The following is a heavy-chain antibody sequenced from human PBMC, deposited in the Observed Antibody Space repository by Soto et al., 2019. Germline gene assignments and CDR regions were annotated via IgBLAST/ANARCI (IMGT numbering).Heavy chain of an antibody. CDR3: ARGPGIVVVPTKHTAGACFDL. Sequence: QVQLVQSGDEVKKPGSSVKVSCKASGDTFNSYTFNWVRQAPGQGLEWMGGITPIFGRNNHAQKFQERVTITADESTNTAYMELRNLTSDDTAVYYCARGPGIVVVPTKHTAGACFDLWGEGALVTVSS. CDR2: ITPIFGRN. CDR1: GDTFNSYT. V-gene: IGHV1-69*01. D-gene: IGHD2-15*01. J-gene: IGHJ5*02.